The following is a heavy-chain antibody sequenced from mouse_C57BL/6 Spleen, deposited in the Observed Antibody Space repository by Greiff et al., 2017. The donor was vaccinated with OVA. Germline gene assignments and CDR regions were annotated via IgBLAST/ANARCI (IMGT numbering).Heavy chain of an antibody. D-gene: IGHD1-1*01. Sequence: VQLKQSGAELVRPGASVKLSCTASGFNIKDDYMHWVKQRPEQGLEWIGWIDPENGDTEYASKFQGKATITADTSSNTAYLQLSSLTTEDSAIYYCARSGYYGSSLSMDYWGQGTSVTVSS. CDR1: GFNIKDDY. V-gene: IGHV14-4*01. J-gene: IGHJ4*01. CDR3: ARSGYYGSSLSMDY. CDR2: IDPENGDT.